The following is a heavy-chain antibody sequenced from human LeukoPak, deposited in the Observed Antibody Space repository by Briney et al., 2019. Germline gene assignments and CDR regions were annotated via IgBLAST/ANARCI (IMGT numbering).Heavy chain of an antibody. CDR3: ARAPIDYYDSSGYYYVWFDP. V-gene: IGHV1-2*02. Sequence: ASVKVSCKASGYTFTGYYMHWVRQAPGQGLEWMGWINPNSGGTNYAQKFQGRVTMTRDTSISTAYMELSRLRSDDTAVYYCARAPIDYYDSSGYYYVWFDPWGQGTLVTVSS. CDR1: GYTFTGYY. CDR2: INPNSGGT. J-gene: IGHJ5*02. D-gene: IGHD3-22*01.